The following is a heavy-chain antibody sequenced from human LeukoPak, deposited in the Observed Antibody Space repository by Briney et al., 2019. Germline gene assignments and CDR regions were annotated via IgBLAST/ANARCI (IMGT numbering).Heavy chain of an antibody. CDR3: ARGTSSWYGDYFDY. Sequence: GGSLRLSCAASGFTFSDYYMSWFRQAPGKGLEWVSSISDNGGNTYYADSAKGRFTISRDNAKNSLYLQMNSLRAEDTALYYCARGTSSWYGDYFDYWGQGTLVTVSS. CDR2: ISDNGGNT. J-gene: IGHJ4*02. D-gene: IGHD6-13*01. V-gene: IGHV3-11*01. CDR1: GFTFSDYY.